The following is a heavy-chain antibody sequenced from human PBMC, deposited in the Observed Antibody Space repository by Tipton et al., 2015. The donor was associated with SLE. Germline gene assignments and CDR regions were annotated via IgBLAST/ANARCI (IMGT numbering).Heavy chain of an antibody. D-gene: IGHD5-18*01. V-gene: IGHV4-34*01. CDR2: INHSGST. CDR3: ARQLARGAFDI. Sequence: TLSLTCAVYGGSFSGYYWSWIRQPPGKGLEWIGEINHSGSTNYNPSLKSRVTISVDTSKNQFSLKLSSVTAADTAVYYCARQLARGAFDIWGQGTMVTVSS. J-gene: IGHJ3*02. CDR1: GGSFSGYY.